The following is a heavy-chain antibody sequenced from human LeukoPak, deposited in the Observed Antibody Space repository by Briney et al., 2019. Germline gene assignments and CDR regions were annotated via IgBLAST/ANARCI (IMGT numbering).Heavy chain of an antibody. Sequence: SQTLSLTCAISGDSVSSNSAAWNWIRQSPSRGLEWLGRTYYRSKWYNDYAVSVKSRITINPDTSKNQFSLQLNSVTPEDTAVYYCARSPLPMIVVVGNYDAFDIWGQGTMVTVSS. D-gene: IGHD3-22*01. CDR3: ARSPLPMIVVVGNYDAFDI. CDR2: TYYRSKWYN. V-gene: IGHV6-1*01. CDR1: GDSVSSNSAA. J-gene: IGHJ3*02.